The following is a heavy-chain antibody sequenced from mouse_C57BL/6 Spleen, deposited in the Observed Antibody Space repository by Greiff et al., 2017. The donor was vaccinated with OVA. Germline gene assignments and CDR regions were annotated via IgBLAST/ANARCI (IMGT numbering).Heavy chain of an antibody. CDR1: GYTFTSYW. J-gene: IGHJ2*01. CDR2: IDPSDSET. CDR3: ARSGDYYGSSYDYFDY. Sequence: QVQLQQPGAELVRPGSSVKLSCKASGYTFTSYWMHWVKQRPIQGLEWIGNIDPSDSETHYNQKFKDKATLTVDKSSSTAYMQLSSLTSEDSAVYYCARSGDYYGSSYDYFDYWGQGTTLTVSS. V-gene: IGHV1-52*01. D-gene: IGHD1-1*01.